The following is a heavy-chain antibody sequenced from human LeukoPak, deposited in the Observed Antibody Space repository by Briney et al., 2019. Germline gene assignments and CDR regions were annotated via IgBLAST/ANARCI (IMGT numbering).Heavy chain of an antibody. J-gene: IGHJ3*02. D-gene: IGHD4-17*01. CDR1: GFTFSTYA. V-gene: IGHV3-23*01. CDR3: AKDRDDYGDPDVFDI. Sequence: GGSLRLSCAASGFTFSTYAMTWVRQAPGKGLEWVSAISGSGETTYYADSVKGRFTISRDNSKSTLYLQMNSLGAEDTAVYYCAKDRDDYGDPDVFDIWGQGTMVTVSS. CDR2: ISGSGETT.